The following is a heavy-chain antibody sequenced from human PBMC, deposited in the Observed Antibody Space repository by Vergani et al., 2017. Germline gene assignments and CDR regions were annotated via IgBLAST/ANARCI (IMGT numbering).Heavy chain of an antibody. D-gene: IGHD2-2*01. CDR3: ARADEVVPAASFDY. CDR2: IYYSGST. J-gene: IGHJ4*02. V-gene: IGHV4-59*01. Sequence: QVQLQESGPGLVKPSETLSLTCTVSGGSISSYYWSWIRQPPGKGLEWSGYIYYSGSTNYNPSLKSRVTISVDTSKNQFSLKLSSVTAADTAVYYCARADEVVPAASFDYWGQGTLVTVSS. CDR1: GGSISSYY.